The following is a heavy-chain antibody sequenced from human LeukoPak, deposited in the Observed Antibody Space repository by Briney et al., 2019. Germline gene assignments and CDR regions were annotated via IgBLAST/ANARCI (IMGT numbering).Heavy chain of an antibody. CDR2: ISDTGST. CDR3: ARQPYSGRYLYAFDI. D-gene: IGHD1-26*01. J-gene: IGHJ3*02. CDR1: RGSISTFS. Sequence: PSETLSLTCTVSRGSISTFSWNGIRRPPGKGLEWIGYISDTGSTKYNPSPKSRVTMSVDTSKNQFSLKLRSVTAADTAVYYCARQPYSGRYLYAFDIWGQGRVVTVSS. V-gene: IGHV4-59*01.